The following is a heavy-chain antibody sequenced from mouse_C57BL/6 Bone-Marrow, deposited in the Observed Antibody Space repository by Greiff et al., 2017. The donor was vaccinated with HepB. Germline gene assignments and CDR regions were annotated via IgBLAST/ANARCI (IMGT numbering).Heavy chain of an antibody. CDR2: IRLKSDNYAT. CDR3: PSNSWFAY. V-gene: IGHV6-3*01. CDR1: GFTFSNYW. J-gene: IGHJ3*01. Sequence: EVKLEESGGGLVQPGGSMKLSCVASGFTFSNYWMNWVRQSPEKGLEWVAQIRLKSDNYATHYAESVKGRFTISRDDSKSSVYLQMNNLRAEDTGIYYCPSNSWFAYWGQGTLVTVSA. D-gene: IGHD2-5*01.